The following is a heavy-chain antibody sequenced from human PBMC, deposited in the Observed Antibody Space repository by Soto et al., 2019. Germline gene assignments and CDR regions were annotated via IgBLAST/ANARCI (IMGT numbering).Heavy chain of an antibody. J-gene: IGHJ4*02. Sequence: PSETLSLTCNVSGVSINYHYWTWIRQPPGKGLEWIGYIYHSGSTKYNPALESRVTISVDKSKNQFSLKMSSVTAADTAMYYCARVAKAYSSRSQLDFWGQGALVTVSS. CDR2: IYHSGST. CDR3: ARVAKAYSSRSQLDF. CDR1: GVSINYHY. V-gene: IGHV4-59*11. D-gene: IGHD6-13*01.